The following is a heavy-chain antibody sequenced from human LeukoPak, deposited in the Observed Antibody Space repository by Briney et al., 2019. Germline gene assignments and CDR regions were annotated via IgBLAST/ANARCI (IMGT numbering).Heavy chain of an antibody. CDR1: GYSISSGYY. Sequence: SETLSLTCAVSGYSISSGYYWGWIRQPPRKGLQWIGSIFQRGYSYYNPSLKSRVTISVDTSRNQFSLKLSSVTAADTAVYYCAGDKETTGNGRPNWFAPWGQGTLVTVSS. V-gene: IGHV4-38-2*01. CDR3: AGDKETTGNGRPNWFAP. CDR2: IFQRGYS. D-gene: IGHD1-1*01. J-gene: IGHJ5*02.